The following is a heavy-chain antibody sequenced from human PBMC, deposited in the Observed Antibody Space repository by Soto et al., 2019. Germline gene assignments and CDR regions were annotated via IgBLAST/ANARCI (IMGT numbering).Heavy chain of an antibody. J-gene: IGHJ5*02. CDR3: TREEGWFDP. CDR1: GFAFSSYW. Sequence: VQLVESGGGLVQPGGSLRLSCAASGFAFSSYWMSWVRQAPGKGLEWVANINQDESQKYYVDSVKGRFTISRDNAENSLFLHMSRLTAEDTAVYYCTREEGWFDPWGQGILVSVSS. CDR2: INQDESQK. V-gene: IGHV3-7*01.